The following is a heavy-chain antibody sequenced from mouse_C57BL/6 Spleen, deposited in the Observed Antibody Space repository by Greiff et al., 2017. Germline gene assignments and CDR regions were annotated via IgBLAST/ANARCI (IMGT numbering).Heavy chain of an antibody. D-gene: IGHD4-1*01. V-gene: IGHV1-15*01. CDR3: TQELGRGDY. CDR1: GYTFTDYE. CDR2: IDPETGGT. Sequence: QVQLKESGAELVRPGASVTLSCKASGYTFTDYEMHWVKQTPVHGLEWIGAIDPETGGTAYNQKFKGKAILTADKSSSTAYMELRSLTSEDSAVYYCTQELGRGDYWGQGTTLTVSS. J-gene: IGHJ2*01.